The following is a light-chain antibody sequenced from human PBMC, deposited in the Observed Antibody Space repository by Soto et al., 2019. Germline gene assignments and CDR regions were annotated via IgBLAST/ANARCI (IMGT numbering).Light chain of an antibody. J-gene: IGLJ2*01. Sequence: QSVLPQPPSASGSPGQSVTISCTGSSSDVGGYDYVSWYQQHPGKAPKLMIYEVNKRPSGVPDRFSGSKSGNTASLIVSGHQAEDEAEYYSSSYAGSVIFGGGTQQTVL. V-gene: IGLV2-8*01. CDR2: EVN. CDR1: SSDVGGYDY. CDR3: SSYAGSVI.